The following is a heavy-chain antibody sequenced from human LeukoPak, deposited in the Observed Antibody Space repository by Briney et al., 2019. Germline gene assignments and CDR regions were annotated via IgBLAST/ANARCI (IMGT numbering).Heavy chain of an antibody. J-gene: IGHJ4*02. CDR1: GYIFTGYY. V-gene: IGHV1-2*02. CDR3: ARHPYSGSYHFDY. CDR2: INPNSGGT. D-gene: IGHD1-26*01. Sequence: ASVTVSCKASGYIFTGYYMHWVRQAPGQGLEWMGWINPNSGGTNSVQKFQGRVTMTRDTSISTAYMELSRLTSDDTAVYYCARHPYSGSYHFDYWGQGTLVTVSS.